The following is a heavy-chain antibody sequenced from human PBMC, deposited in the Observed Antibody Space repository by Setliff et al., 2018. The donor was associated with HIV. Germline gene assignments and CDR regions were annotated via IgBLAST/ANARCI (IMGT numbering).Heavy chain of an antibody. Sequence: GASVKVSCKASGYTFTGYFLHWVRQAPGQGLEWMGRIIPNSGGTNCAQKFQGRVTMTRDTSISTAYMELSRLRSDDTAVYYCARDSRDIVVVIAPEPEPYYYYGMDVWGEGTTVTVSS. J-gene: IGHJ6*04. CDR3: ARDSRDIVVVIAPEPEPYYYYGMDV. CDR1: GYTFTGYF. D-gene: IGHD2-15*01. CDR2: IIPNSGGT. V-gene: IGHV1-2*06.